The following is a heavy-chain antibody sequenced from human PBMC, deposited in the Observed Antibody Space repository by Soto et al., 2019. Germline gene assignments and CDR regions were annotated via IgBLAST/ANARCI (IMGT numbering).Heavy chain of an antibody. CDR2: TRSRANNYAT. V-gene: IGHV3-73*01. D-gene: IGHD1-1*01. J-gene: IGHJ4*02. Sequence: GGSLRLSCVASGFTFSDSAMHWVRQASGKGLEWVGRTRSRANNYATAYAASVKGRFTISRDDSKNTAYLQMNNLKTEDTAVYYCTRLIGDNWNDDYWGQGTLVTVSS. CDR3: TRLIGDNWNDDY. CDR1: GFTFSDSA.